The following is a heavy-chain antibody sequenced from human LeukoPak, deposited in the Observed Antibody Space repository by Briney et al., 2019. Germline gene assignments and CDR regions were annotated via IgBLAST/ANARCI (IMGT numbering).Heavy chain of an antibody. CDR3: ATVGDFWSGSLYDY. CDR1: GYTLTELS. CDR2: FDPEGGET. D-gene: IGHD3-3*01. J-gene: IGHJ4*02. V-gene: IGHV1-24*01. Sequence: ASVKVSCKVSGYTLTELSMHWVRQAPGKGLEWMGGFDPEGGETIYAQKFQGRVTMTEDTSTDTAYMELSSLRSEDTAVYYCATVGDFWSGSLYDYWGQGTLVTVSS.